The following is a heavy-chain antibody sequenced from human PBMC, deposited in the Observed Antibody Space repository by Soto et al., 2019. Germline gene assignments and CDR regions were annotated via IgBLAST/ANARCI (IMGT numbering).Heavy chain of an antibody. CDR3: ASHPHGSYSSSWYGAFDI. CDR2: INPSGSNT. Sequence: GASVKVSCKTSGYTFTNYDINWVRQATGQGLEWIGMINPSGSNTGYAQKFQGRVTMTRDTSTSTVYMELSSLRSEDTAVYYCASHPHGSYSSSWYGAFDIWGQGTMVTVSS. V-gene: IGHV1-46*03. CDR1: GYTFTNYD. D-gene: IGHD6-13*01. J-gene: IGHJ3*02.